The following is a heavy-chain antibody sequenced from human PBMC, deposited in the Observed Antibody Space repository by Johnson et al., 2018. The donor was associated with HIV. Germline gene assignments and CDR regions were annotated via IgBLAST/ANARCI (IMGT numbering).Heavy chain of an antibody. Sequence: VQLVESGGGLVQPGGSLRLSCAASGFTFSSYAMSWVRQAPGKGLEWVSAISGSGGSTYYADSVKGRFTISRDNSKNTLYLQMNSLRAEDTAVYYCAKDQTDYGGNSVEKDAFDIWGQGTMVTVSS. V-gene: IGHV3-23*04. CDR3: AKDQTDYGGNSVEKDAFDI. CDR1: GFTFSSYA. D-gene: IGHD4-23*01. J-gene: IGHJ3*02. CDR2: ISGSGGST.